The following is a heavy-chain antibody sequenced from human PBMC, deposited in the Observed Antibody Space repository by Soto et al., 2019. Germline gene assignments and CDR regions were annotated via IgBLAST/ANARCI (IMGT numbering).Heavy chain of an antibody. CDR3: ASHRGNTYGPYDY. Sequence: VQLQESGPGLVKPSGTLSLTCAVSGGSISSGNWWSWVRQSPRKGLEWIGEISHSGNTNHNPSLKSRVTISIDKSKNQFSLKLTSVTDADTAVYYCASHRGNTYGPYDYWGQGTLVTVSS. V-gene: IGHV4-4*02. CDR1: GGSISSGNW. J-gene: IGHJ4*02. D-gene: IGHD5-18*01. CDR2: ISHSGNT.